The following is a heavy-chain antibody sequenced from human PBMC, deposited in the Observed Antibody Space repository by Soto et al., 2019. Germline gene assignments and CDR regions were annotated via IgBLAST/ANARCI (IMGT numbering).Heavy chain of an antibody. Sequence: GGSLRLSCAASGFTFSSYSMNWVRQAPGKGLEWVSYISSSSSTIYYADSVKGRFTISRDNAKNSLYLQMNSLRDEDTAVYYCARDYEGIAVAEGGMDVWGQGTTVTVSS. CDR2: ISSSSSTI. J-gene: IGHJ6*02. D-gene: IGHD6-19*01. CDR1: GFTFSSYS. CDR3: ARDYEGIAVAEGGMDV. V-gene: IGHV3-48*02.